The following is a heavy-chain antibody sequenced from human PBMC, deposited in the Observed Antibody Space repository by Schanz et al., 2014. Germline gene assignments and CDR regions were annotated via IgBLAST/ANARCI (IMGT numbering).Heavy chain of an antibody. J-gene: IGHJ4*02. D-gene: IGHD2-2*01. Sequence: QVQLVESGGGVVQPGRSLRLSCAASGFTFSTYAMHWVRQAPGKGLEWVAYISNDGSSKYYADSVKGRFTISRDNSKKKLYLPMTSLRAEDADVPFCERGYCSSNTSCWDCFDYWGQGTLVTVSS. CDR3: ERGYCSSNTSCWDCFDY. CDR2: ISNDGSSK. V-gene: IGHV3-30*07. CDR1: GFTFSTYA.